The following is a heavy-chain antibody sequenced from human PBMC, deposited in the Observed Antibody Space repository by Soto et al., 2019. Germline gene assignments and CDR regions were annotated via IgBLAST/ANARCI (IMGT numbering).Heavy chain of an antibody. J-gene: IGHJ4*02. Sequence: GGSLRLSCSGSGFTFSSYGRHSVRQAPGKGLEWVALISYDGGNEKYTESVKDRFTISRDDSHNVAYLQMSSLRTEDTAMYYCAKDRYSGTYPTDFDYWGQGSLVTVSS. CDR3: AKDRYSGTYPTDFDY. D-gene: IGHD1-26*01. CDR2: ISYDGGNE. V-gene: IGHV3-30*18. CDR1: GFTFSSYG.